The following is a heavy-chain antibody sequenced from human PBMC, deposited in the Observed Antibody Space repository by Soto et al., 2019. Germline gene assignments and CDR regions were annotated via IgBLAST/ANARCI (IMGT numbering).Heavy chain of an antibody. V-gene: IGHV1-2*02. Sequence: ASVKVSCKASGYTFTVYYMHWVRQAPGQGLEWMGWINPKSGGTMYPQKFQGRVTMTWDTSISTAYMALTRLRSDDTAVYYCARDLAKGGGSAGFDYWGQGTLVTVYS. D-gene: IGHD1-26*01. CDR2: INPKSGGT. CDR3: ARDLAKGGGSAGFDY. CDR1: GYTFTVYY. J-gene: IGHJ4*02.